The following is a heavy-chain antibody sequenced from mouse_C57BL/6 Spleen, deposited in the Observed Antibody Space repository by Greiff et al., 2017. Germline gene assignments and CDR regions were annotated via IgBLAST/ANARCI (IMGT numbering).Heavy chain of an antibody. V-gene: IGHV1-61*01. Sequence: VKLQQPGAELVRPGSSVKLSCKASGYTFTSYWMAWVKQRPGQGLEWIGNIYPSDSETHYNQKFKDKATLTVDKSSSTAYMQLSSLTSEDSAVYYCARERGNTWFAYWGQGTLVTVSA. J-gene: IGHJ3*01. CDR2: IYPSDSET. CDR3: ARERGNTWFAY. CDR1: GYTFTSYW.